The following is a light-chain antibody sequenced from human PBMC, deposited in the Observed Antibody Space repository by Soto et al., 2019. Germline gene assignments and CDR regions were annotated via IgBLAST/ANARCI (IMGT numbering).Light chain of an antibody. V-gene: IGLV1-40*01. J-gene: IGLJ3*02. CDR1: SSNIGADFD. Sequence: QSVLTQPSSVSGAPGQMVTISCTGSSSNIGADFDVHWYQQFPGIAPKLLIYGNRNRPSGVPDRFSGSKSGTSASLAITGLQAEDEADYYCQSFDSSLSGWVFGGGTKVTVL. CDR2: GNR. CDR3: QSFDSSLSGWV.